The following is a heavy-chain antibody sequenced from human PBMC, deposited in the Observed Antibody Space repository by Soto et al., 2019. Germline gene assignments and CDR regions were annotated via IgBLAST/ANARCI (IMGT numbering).Heavy chain of an antibody. Sequence: ASVKVSCKASGYTFTSYYMHWVRQAPGQGLEWMGIINPSGGSTSYAQKFQGRVTMTRDTSTSTVYMELSSLRSEDTAVYYCARYYYDRSGYGNFDYWGQGTLVTVSS. CDR2: INPSGGST. J-gene: IGHJ4*02. CDR3: ARYYYDRSGYGNFDY. CDR1: GYTFTSYY. D-gene: IGHD3-22*01. V-gene: IGHV1-46*01.